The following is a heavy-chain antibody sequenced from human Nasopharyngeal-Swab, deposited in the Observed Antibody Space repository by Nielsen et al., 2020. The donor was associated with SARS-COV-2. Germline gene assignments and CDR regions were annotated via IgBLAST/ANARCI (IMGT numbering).Heavy chain of an antibody. D-gene: IGHD6-19*01. Sequence: SGPTLVKPTQTLTLTCTFSGFSLTTSGMCVSWIRQAPGKAPEWLARIDWDDYKFYATSLGSRLTISKDTSKNQVVLTMANMDPVDTATYFCARTPNGALAGPGAFSFDYWGQGSLVTVSS. CDR2: IDWDDYK. J-gene: IGHJ4*02. CDR1: GFSLTTSGMC. CDR3: ARTPNGALAGPGAFSFDY. V-gene: IGHV2-70*17.